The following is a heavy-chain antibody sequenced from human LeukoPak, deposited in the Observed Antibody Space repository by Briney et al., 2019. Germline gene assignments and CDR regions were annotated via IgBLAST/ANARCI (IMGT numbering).Heavy chain of an antibody. Sequence: PGGSLRLPCAASGFTVSSYSMNWVRQAPGKGLEWVSSISSSSSYIYYADSVKGRFTISRDNSKNTLYLQMNSLRAEDTAVYYCARGGGLDVWGQGATVTVSS. D-gene: IGHD3-16*01. CDR1: GFTVSSYS. CDR2: ISSSSSYI. CDR3: ARGGGLDV. J-gene: IGHJ6*02. V-gene: IGHV3-21*01.